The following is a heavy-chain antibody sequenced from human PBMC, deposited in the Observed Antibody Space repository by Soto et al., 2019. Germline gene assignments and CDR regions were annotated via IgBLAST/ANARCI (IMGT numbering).Heavy chain of an antibody. J-gene: IGHJ4*02. CDR3: ASTPFNYYDSSGPHDY. CDR2: ISYDGSNK. CDR1: GFTFSSYA. Sequence: QVQLVESGGGVVQPGRSLRLSCAASGFTFSSYAMHWVRQAPGKGLEWVAVISYDGSNKYYADSVKGRFTISRDNSKNTLYLQMNSLRAEDTAVYYCASTPFNYYDSSGPHDYWGQGTLVTVAS. D-gene: IGHD3-22*01. V-gene: IGHV3-30-3*01.